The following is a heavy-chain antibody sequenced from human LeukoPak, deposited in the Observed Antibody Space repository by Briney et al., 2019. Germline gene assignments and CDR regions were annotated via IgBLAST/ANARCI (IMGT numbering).Heavy chain of an antibody. J-gene: IGHJ4*02. CDR1: GFTFSSYA. D-gene: IGHD3-16*02. CDR2: ISGSGGST. Sequence: GGSLRLSCAASGFTFSSYAMSWVRQAPGKGLEWVSAISGSGGSTYYADSVKGRFTISRDNSKNTLYLQMNSLRAEDTAVYYCAKGGYDYVWGSYPLVPSDYWGQGTLVTVSS. CDR3: AKGGYDYVWGSYPLVPSDY. V-gene: IGHV3-23*01.